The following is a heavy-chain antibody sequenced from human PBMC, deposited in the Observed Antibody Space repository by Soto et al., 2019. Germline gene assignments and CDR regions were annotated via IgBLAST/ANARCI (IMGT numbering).Heavy chain of an antibody. Sequence: EVQLLESGGGLVQPGGSLRLSCAASGFTFSSYAMTWVRQAPGKGLEWVSGLYGSGDITFYADSVRGRFTVSRDNSKHTLYLQMNSLRAEDTAVYYCVRKDVNNGFYAYWGQGTLVTVSS. CDR1: GFTFSSYA. CDR3: VRKDVNNGFYAY. J-gene: IGHJ4*02. D-gene: IGHD2-2*01. CDR2: LYGSGDIT. V-gene: IGHV3-23*01.